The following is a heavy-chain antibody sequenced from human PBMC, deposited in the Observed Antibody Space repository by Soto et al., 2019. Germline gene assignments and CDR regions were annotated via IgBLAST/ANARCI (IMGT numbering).Heavy chain of an antibody. CDR2: IYYSGST. CDR3: ARRNFGGDVGDFDY. D-gene: IGHD1-7*01. CDR1: GGSISSYY. Sequence: SETLSLTCTVSGGSISSYYWSWIRQPPGKGLEWIGYIYYSGSTNYNPSLKSRVTISVDTSKNQFSLKLSSVTAADTAVYYCARRNFGGDVGDFDYWGQGTLVAGSS. J-gene: IGHJ4*02. V-gene: IGHV4-59*01.